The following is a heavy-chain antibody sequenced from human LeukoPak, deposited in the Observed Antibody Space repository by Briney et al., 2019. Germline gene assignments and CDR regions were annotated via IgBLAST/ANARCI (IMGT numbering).Heavy chain of an antibody. D-gene: IGHD3-10*01. CDR1: GYTFTGYY. Sequence: ASVKVSCKASGYTFTGYYMHWVRQAPGQGLEWMGWINPNSGGTNYAQKFQGRVTMTRDTSISTAYMELSRLRSDDTAVYYCARALRTITMVRGVIPYYGMDVWGQGTTVTVSS. CDR2: INPNSGGT. CDR3: ARALRTITMVRGVIPYYGMDV. J-gene: IGHJ6*02. V-gene: IGHV1-2*02.